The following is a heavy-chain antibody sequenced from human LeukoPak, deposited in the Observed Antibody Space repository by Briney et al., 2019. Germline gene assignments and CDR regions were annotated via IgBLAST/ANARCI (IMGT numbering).Heavy chain of an antibody. CDR3: ARGRSDWGVIHPPDP. V-gene: IGHV3-30-3*01. J-gene: IGHJ5*02. D-gene: IGHD3-16*02. CDR2: ISYDGSNK. CDR1: GFTFSSYA. Sequence: PGRSLRLSCAASGFTFSSYAMHWVRQAPGKGLEWVAVISYDGSNKYYADSVKGRFTISRDNSKNTLYLQMNSLRAEDTAVYYCARGRSDWGVIHPPDPWGQGTLVTVSS.